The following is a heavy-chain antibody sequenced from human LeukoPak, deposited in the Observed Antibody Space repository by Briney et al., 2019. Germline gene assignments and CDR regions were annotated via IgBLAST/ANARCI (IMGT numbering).Heavy chain of an antibody. V-gene: IGHV3-21*01. Sequence: GGSLRLSCAASGFTFSSYSMNWVRQAPGKGLEWVSSISSSSSYIYYADSVKGRFTISRDNAKNSLYLQMNSLRAEDTAVYYCASIAAAPYYFDYWGQGTLVTVSS. J-gene: IGHJ4*02. D-gene: IGHD6-13*01. CDR1: GFTFSSYS. CDR2: ISSSSSYI. CDR3: ASIAAAPYYFDY.